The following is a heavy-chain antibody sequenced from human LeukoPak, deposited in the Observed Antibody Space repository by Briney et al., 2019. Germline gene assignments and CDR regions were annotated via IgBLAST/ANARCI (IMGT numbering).Heavy chain of an antibody. CDR3: ARLIRAARPDWFDP. Sequence: KPSETLSLTCTVSGGSISSYYWSWIRQPPGKGLEWIGYIYYSGSTNYNPSLKSRVTISVDTSKNQFSLKLSSVTAADTAVYYCARLIRAARPDWFDPWGQGTLVTVSS. V-gene: IGHV4-59*01. CDR2: IYYSGST. D-gene: IGHD6-6*01. CDR1: GGSISSYY. J-gene: IGHJ5*02.